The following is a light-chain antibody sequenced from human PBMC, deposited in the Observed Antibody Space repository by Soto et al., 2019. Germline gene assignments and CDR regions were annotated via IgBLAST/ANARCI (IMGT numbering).Light chain of an antibody. J-gene: IGKJ3*01. CDR1: QSVSTNY. V-gene: IGKV3-20*01. CDR2: GAS. Sequence: EIVLTQSPGTLSLSPGEGATLSCRASQSVSTNYLAWYQQKPGQAPRLLIYGASSRATGIPDRFSGSGSGIDFTLTISRLEPEDSAVYYCQQYGISPPNLTFGPGTRVDI. CDR3: QQYGISPPNLT.